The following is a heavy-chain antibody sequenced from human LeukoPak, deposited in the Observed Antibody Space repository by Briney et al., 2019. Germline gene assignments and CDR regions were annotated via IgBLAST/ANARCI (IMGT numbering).Heavy chain of an antibody. CDR3: AKGGPGAFDF. J-gene: IGHJ3*01. Sequence: GGSLRLSCAASGFAFSRNDMFWVRQAPGKGLEWVSCISGSSGATYYADSVSGRFTISRDNSKNTVFLQMNSLRAEDTAIYYCAKGGPGAFDFWGQGTMVTVSS. CDR1: GFAFSRND. D-gene: IGHD2-15*01. V-gene: IGHV3-23*01. CDR2: ISGSSGAT.